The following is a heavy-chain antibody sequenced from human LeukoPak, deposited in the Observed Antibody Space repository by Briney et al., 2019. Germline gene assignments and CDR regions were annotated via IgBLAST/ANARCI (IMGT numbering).Heavy chain of an antibody. CDR1: GFTFSSYA. J-gene: IGHJ4*02. D-gene: IGHD2-2*01. CDR2: ISGAGAST. Sequence: GGSLRLSCAASGFTFSSYAMTWVRQPPGKGLEWVSTISGAGASTYYADAVRGRFTISRDNSKNTLYLQMNSLRDEDTAVYYCGKESTTCYHDYWGQGTLVTVSS. V-gene: IGHV3-23*01. CDR3: GKESTTCYHDY.